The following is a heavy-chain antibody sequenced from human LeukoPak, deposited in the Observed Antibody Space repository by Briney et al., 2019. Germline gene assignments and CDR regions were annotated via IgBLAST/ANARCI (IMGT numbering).Heavy chain of an antibody. J-gene: IGHJ5*02. CDR1: GGSFSGYY. D-gene: IGHD3-22*01. CDR2: INHSGST. Sequence: SETLSLTCAVYGGSFSGYYWSWIRQPPGKGLEWIGEINHSGSTNYNPSLKSRVTISVDTSKNQFSLKLSSVTAADTAVYYCARFYDSLDPWGQGTLVTVSS. V-gene: IGHV4-34*01. CDR3: ARFYDSLDP.